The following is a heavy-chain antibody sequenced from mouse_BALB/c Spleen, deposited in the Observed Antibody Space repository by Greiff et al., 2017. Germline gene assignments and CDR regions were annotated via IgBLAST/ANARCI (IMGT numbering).Heavy chain of an antibody. D-gene: IGHD4-1*01. CDR1: GYTFSSYW. V-gene: IGHV1-9*01. CDR3: ARVASSGTAYYFDY. CDR2: ILPGSGST. J-gene: IGHJ2*01. Sequence: VQLQESGAELMKPGASVKISCTATGYTFSSYWIEWVKQRPGHGLEWIGEILPGSGSTNYNAKFKGKATFTADTSSNTAYMQLSSLTSEDSAVYYCARVASSGTAYYFDYWGQGTTLTVSS.